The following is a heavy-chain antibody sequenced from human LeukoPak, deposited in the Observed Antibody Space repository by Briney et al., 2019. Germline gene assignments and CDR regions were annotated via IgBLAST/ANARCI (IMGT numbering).Heavy chain of an antibody. D-gene: IGHD2-15*01. CDR3: AREGYAAFDY. J-gene: IGHJ4*02. V-gene: IGHV4-39*07. Sequence: SETLSLTCTVSGGSISSSSYYWGWIRQPPGKGLEWIGSIYYSGSTYYNPSLKSRVTMSVDTSKNQFSLKLSSVTAADTAVYYCAREGYAAFDYWGQGTLVTVSS. CDR1: GGSISSSSYY. CDR2: IYYSGST.